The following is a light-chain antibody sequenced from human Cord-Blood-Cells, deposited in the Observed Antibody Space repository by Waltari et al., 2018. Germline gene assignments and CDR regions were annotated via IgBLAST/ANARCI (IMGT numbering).Light chain of an antibody. CDR1: QSSSSY. CDR2: AAS. Sequence: DIQINQSPSSLSASVGDRGTITCRASQSSSSYLNWYQQKPGKAPKLLIDAASSLRSGVPSRFSGSGSWTDFTLSISSLQPEDFANYYWQQSYSTPYTFGHGTKLWIK. J-gene: IGKJ2*01. V-gene: IGKV1-39*01. CDR3: QQSYSTPYT.